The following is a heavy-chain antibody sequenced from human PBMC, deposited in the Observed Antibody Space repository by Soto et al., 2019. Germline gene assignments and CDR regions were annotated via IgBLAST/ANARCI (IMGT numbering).Heavy chain of an antibody. V-gene: IGHV4-34*01. CDR1: GGSFSGYY. CDR2: INHSGST. D-gene: IGHD3-3*01. CDR3: ARVHDFWSGYGMDV. J-gene: IGHJ6*02. Sequence: SETLSLTCAVYGGSFSGYYWSWIRQPPGKGLEWIGEINHSGSTNYNPSLKSRVTISVDTSKNQFSLKLSSATAADTAVYYCARVHDFWSGYGMDVWGQGTTVTVS.